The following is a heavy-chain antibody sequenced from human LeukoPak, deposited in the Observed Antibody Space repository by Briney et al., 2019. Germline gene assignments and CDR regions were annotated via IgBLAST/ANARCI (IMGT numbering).Heavy chain of an antibody. Sequence: KPGGSLRLSCAASGFTFSSYSMNWVRQAPGKGLEWVSSISSSSSYIYYADSVKGRFTISRDNAKNSLYLQMNSLRAEDTAVYYXAXDGXAAAGMTRAFDIWGQGTMVTVSS. CDR1: GFTFSSYS. CDR3: AXDGXAAAGMTRAFDI. V-gene: IGHV3-21*01. CDR2: ISSSSSYI. D-gene: IGHD6-13*01. J-gene: IGHJ3*02.